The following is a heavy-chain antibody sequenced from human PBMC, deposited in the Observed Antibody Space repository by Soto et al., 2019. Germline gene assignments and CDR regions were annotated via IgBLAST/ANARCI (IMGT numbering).Heavy chain of an antibody. J-gene: IGHJ5*02. CDR2: IYTSATT. CDR3: ARGASRFDP. CDR1: GGYIRSYY. V-gene: IGHV4-4*07. Sequence: SETLSLSYTVSGGYIRSYYWSWIRQPAGKGLEWIGRIYTSATTNYNPSLKSRLTMSLDTSKNQFSLKLTSVTAADTAVYYCARGASRFDPWGQGALVTAPQ.